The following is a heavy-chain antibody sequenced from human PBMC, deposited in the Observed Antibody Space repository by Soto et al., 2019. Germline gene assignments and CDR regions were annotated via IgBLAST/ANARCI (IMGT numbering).Heavy chain of an antibody. CDR2: INPNGGST. CDR3: ARDLAAAAS. Sequence: QVHLVQSGAEVKKPGASVKVSCKASGYIFINYYIHWVRQAPGQGLEWIGIINPNGGSTNYAQKSGGRVTMARDTPTSTVYRDLSSLRSDDTAVYYWARDLAAAASWGQGPLVTVSS. V-gene: IGHV1-46*01. CDR1: GYIFINYY. D-gene: IGHD6-13*01. J-gene: IGHJ5*02.